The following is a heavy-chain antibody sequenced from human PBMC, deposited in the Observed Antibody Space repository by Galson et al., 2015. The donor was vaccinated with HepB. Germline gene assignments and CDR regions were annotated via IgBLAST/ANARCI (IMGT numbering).Heavy chain of an antibody. CDR3: MRDKYYYDSTGGY. D-gene: IGHD3-22*01. V-gene: IGHV3-48*03. J-gene: IGHJ4*02. CDR2: ISSSGSNI. Sequence: SLRLSCAASGFTFSSYEMNWVRQAPGKGLEWVSYISSSGSNIYYADSVKGRFTISRDNAKNSLYLQMNSLRAEDTAVYYCMRDKYYYDSTGGYWGQGTLVTVSS. CDR1: GFTFSSYE.